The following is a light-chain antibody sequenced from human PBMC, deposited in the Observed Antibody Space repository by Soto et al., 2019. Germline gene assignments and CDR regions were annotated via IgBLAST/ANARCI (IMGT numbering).Light chain of an antibody. CDR2: GAS. CDR3: QQFHSSSWT. CDR1: QSLTGGY. J-gene: IGKJ1*01. Sequence: IVLTQSPGTLSLSPGERATLSCRASQSLTGGYLAWYQQRPGQAPRLRISGASSRATGFPDRFIGRGSGTDFTLTISRVEPEDFAVYYCQQFHSSSWTFGQGTKVEI. V-gene: IGKV3-20*01.